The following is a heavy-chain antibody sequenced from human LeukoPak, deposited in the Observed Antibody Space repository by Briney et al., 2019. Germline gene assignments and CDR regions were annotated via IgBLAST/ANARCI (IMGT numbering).Heavy chain of an antibody. CDR3: ASFGGAAGIFDY. CDR2: IYYSGST. D-gene: IGHD6-13*01. V-gene: IGHV4-59*01. Sequence: SETLSLTCTVSGGSISSYYWSWIRQPPGKGLEWIGYIYYSGSTNYNPSLKSRVTISVDTSKNQFSLKLSSVTAADTAVYYCASFGGAAGIFDYWGRGTLVTVSS. CDR1: GGSISSYY. J-gene: IGHJ4*02.